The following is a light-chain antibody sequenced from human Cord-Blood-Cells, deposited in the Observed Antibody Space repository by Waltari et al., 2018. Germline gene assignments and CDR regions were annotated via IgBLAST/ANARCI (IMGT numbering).Light chain of an antibody. V-gene: IGLV2-14*01. J-gene: IGLJ2*01. CDR1: SSDVGGYNY. Sequence: QSALTQPASVSGSPGQSITISCTGTSSDVGGYNYVSWYQQPPGKAPKLRLYDVSNRPSGVSKRFSGSKSGNTASLTISGLQAEDEADYYCSSYTSSSTLDVVFGGGTKLTVL. CDR2: DVS. CDR3: SSYTSSSTLDVV.